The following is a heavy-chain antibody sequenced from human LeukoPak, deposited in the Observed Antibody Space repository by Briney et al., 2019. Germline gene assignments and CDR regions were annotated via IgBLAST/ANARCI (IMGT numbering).Heavy chain of an antibody. CDR1: GFSFTDYP. J-gene: IGHJ4*02. D-gene: IGHD3-9*01. Sequence: GGSLRLSCATSGFSFTDYPMNWVRQAPGKGLEWVGRIRSKTDGGTTGYAAPVRGRFTISRDDSKNTLYLQMNSLKAEDSAVYYCTSLLYFDILTGYRFDSWGQGTLVTVSS. CDR3: TSLLYFDILTGYRFDS. V-gene: IGHV3-15*01. CDR2: IRSKTDGGTT.